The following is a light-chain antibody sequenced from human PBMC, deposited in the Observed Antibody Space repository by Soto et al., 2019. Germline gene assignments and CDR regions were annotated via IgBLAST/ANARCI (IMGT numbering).Light chain of an antibody. CDR3: AAWDDSLSGLVI. V-gene: IGLV1-44*01. Sequence: QSVLTQPPSASGTPGQRVTISCSGTSSNIGSNTVNWYQHLPGTAPKLVIYSSNQRPSGVPDRFSGSKSGTSASLAISGLQSEDEADYYCAAWDDSLSGLVIFGGGTKLTVL. CDR2: SSN. CDR1: SSNIGSNT. J-gene: IGLJ2*01.